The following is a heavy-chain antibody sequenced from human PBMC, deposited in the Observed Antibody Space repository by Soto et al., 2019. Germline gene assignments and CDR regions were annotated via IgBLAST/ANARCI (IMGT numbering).Heavy chain of an antibody. Sequence: EVQLLESGGGLVQPGGSLTLNCIVSRFTSGKYAMSWVRQAPGKGLEWVSEIGGGGEYTNYADSVRGRFTMSRDNSKNTLYLHMSSLKVEDTAVDYCAKGEVAANGRADAFDIWGEWTVVTVSS. V-gene: IGHV3-23*01. J-gene: IGHJ3*02. CDR3: AKGEVAANGRADAFDI. D-gene: IGHD2-15*01. CDR2: IGGGGEYT. CDR1: RFTSGKYA.